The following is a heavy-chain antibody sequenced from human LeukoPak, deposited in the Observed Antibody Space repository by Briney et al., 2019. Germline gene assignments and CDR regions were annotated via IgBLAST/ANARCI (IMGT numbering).Heavy chain of an antibody. CDR2: IYYSGST. CDR1: GSSISSHY. J-gene: IGHJ5*02. CDR3: ARGVRAAAGTHFSWFDP. D-gene: IGHD6-13*01. V-gene: IGHV4-59*11. Sequence: PSETLSLTCTVSGSSISSHYWSWIRQPPGKGLEWIGYIYYSGSTNYNPSLKSRVTISVDTSKTQFSLKLSSVTAADTAVYYCARGVRAAAGTHFSWFDPWGQGTLVTVSS.